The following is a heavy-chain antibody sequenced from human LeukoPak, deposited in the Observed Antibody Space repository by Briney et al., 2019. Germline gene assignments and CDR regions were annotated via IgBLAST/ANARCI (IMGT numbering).Heavy chain of an antibody. D-gene: IGHD6-6*01. V-gene: IGHV1-69*13. CDR1: GGTFSSYA. CDR2: IIPIFGTA. Sequence: ASVKVSCKASGGTFSSYAISWVRQAPGQGLEWMGGIIPIFGTANYAQKFQGRVTITADGSTSTAYMELSSLRSEDTAVYYCARDNSSSPVYGYYGMDVWGQGTTVTVSS. J-gene: IGHJ6*02. CDR3: ARDNSSSPVYGYYGMDV.